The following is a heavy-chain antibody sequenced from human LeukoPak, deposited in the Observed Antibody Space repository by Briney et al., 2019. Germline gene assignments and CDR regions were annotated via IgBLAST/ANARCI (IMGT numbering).Heavy chain of an antibody. V-gene: IGHV3-30*18. CDR2: ISNDGSNK. J-gene: IGHJ4*02. Sequence: PGGSLRLSCAASGFIFSSYGMHWVRQAPGKGLEWVAIISNDGSNKYYADSVKGRFTISRDNSKNTLYLQMNSLRAEDTAVYYCAKDGGGTYYFDYWGQGTLVTVSS. CDR3: AKDGGGTYYFDY. CDR1: GFIFSSYG. D-gene: IGHD2-15*01.